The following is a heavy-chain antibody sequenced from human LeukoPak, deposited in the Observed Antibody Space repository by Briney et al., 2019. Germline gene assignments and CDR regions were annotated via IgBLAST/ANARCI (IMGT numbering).Heavy chain of an antibody. CDR1: GGAISSYH. CDR2: IYTSGST. V-gene: IGHV4-4*07. Sequence: SETLSLTCTVSGGAISSYHWSWIRQPAGKGLEWIGRIYTSGSTNYNPSLKSRVTMSVDTSKNQFSLKLSSMTAADTAVYYCARVGDYALKDWGQGTLVTVSS. D-gene: IGHD3-16*01. CDR3: ARVGDYALKD. J-gene: IGHJ4*02.